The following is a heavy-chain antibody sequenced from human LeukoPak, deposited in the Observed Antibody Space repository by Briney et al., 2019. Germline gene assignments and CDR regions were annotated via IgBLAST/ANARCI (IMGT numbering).Heavy chain of an antibody. CDR1: GFTFSTYA. CDR3: VRDLT. J-gene: IGHJ5*02. CDR2: IYSDGTA. V-gene: IGHV3-53*01. Sequence: GGSLRLSCAASGFTFSTYAMGWVRQAPGKGLEWVSVIYSDGTAYYADSVKGRFTISRDNSKSTLYLQMNSLKADDTAVYYCVRDLTWGQGTLVTVSS.